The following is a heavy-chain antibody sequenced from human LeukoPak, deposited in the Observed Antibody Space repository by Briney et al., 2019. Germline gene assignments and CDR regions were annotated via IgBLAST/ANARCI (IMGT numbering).Heavy chain of an antibody. V-gene: IGHV3-33*06. Sequence: PGGSLRLSCAASGFTFSSYGMHWVRQAPGKGLEWVAVIWYDGSNKYYADSVKGRFTISRDNSKNTLYLQMNSPRVEDTAVYYCAKGIVGASPKGWFDPWGQGTLVTVSS. D-gene: IGHD1-26*01. CDR2: IWYDGSNK. CDR1: GFTFSSYG. J-gene: IGHJ5*02. CDR3: AKGIVGASPKGWFDP.